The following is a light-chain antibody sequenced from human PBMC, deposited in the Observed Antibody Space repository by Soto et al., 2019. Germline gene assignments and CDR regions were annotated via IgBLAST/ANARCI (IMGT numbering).Light chain of an antibody. CDR3: QQYGSSPPVT. Sequence: EIVLTQSPGTLSLSPGERATLSCRASQSVSSSYLGWYQQKPGQAPRLLIYGASSRATGIPDRFSGSGSGTDFTLTISRLEPEDFAVYYCQQYGSSPPVTLGQGTKVDIK. CDR1: QSVSSSY. CDR2: GAS. J-gene: IGKJ1*01. V-gene: IGKV3-20*01.